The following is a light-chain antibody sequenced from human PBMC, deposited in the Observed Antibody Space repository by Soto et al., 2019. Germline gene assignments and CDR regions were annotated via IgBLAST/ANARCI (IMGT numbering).Light chain of an antibody. J-gene: IGKJ1*01. CDR3: QQDGSSPGT. V-gene: IGKV3-20*01. CDR1: QSVSSSY. CDR2: GAS. Sequence: EMVFTQSPGTLSLSPGERATLSCRASQSVSSSYLAWYQQKPGQAPRLLIYGASSRATGIPDRFSGSGSGTDFTLTISRLEPEDFAVYYCQQDGSSPGTFGQGTKVDNK.